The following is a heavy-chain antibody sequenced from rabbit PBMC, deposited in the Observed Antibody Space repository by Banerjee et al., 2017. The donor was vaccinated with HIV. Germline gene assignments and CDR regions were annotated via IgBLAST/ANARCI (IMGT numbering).Heavy chain of an antibody. CDR2: IYAANSGYT. J-gene: IGHJ4*01. V-gene: IGHV1S40*01. D-gene: IGHD6-1*01. CDR3: WRRASYGGAGYAL. Sequence: QSLEESGGDLVKPGASLTLTCTASGFSFSSDFYMCWVRQAPGKGLEWIACIYAANSGYTYYASWAKGRFTISKTSSTTVTLQMTSLTAADTATYFCWRRASYGGAGYALWGPGT. CDR1: GFSFSSDFY.